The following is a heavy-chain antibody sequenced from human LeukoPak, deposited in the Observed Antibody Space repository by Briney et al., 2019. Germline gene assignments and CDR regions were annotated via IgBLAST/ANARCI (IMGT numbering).Heavy chain of an antibody. CDR3: ARDRPSSWAFDY. D-gene: IGHD6-13*01. V-gene: IGHV4-34*01. CDR2: INHSGST. Sequence: PSETLSLTCAVYGGSFSGYYWSWIRQPPGKGLEWIGEINHSGSTNYNPSLKSRVTISVDTSKNQFSLKLSSVTAADTAVYYCARDRPSSWAFDYWGQGTLVTVSS. J-gene: IGHJ4*02. CDR1: GGSFSGYY.